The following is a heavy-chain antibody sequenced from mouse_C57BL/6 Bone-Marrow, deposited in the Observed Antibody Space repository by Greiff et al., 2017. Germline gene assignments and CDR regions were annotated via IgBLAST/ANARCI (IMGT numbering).Heavy chain of an antibody. CDR3: ARSGTTVVAGFPLWYFDV. J-gene: IGHJ1*03. CDR1: GFNIKDYY. CDR2: IDPEDGET. D-gene: IGHD1-1*01. Sequence: VQLKQSGAELVKPGASVKLSCTASGFNIKDYYMHWVKQRTEQGLEWIGRIDPEDGETNYAPKFQGKDTITADTSSNTAYLQLSSLTSEDTAVCYCARSGTTVVAGFPLWYFDVWGTGTTVTVSS. V-gene: IGHV14-2*01.